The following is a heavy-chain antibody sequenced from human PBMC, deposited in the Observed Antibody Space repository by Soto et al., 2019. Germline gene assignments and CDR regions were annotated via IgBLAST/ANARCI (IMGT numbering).Heavy chain of an antibody. Sequence: PGGSLRVSCAASGFTFSSYSINWVRQAPGKGLEWFSYITSDSSTISYADSVKGRFTVSRDNAKNSLYLQMNSLRDEDTAVYYCARVGRGVYGMDVWGQGTSVTVSS. CDR3: ARVGRGVYGMDV. CDR2: ITSDSSTI. J-gene: IGHJ6*02. CDR1: GFTFSSYS. V-gene: IGHV3-48*02. D-gene: IGHD2-8*01.